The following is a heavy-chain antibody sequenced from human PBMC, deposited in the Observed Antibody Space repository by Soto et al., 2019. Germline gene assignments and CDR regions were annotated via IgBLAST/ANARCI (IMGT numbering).Heavy chain of an antibody. D-gene: IGHD3-10*01. CDR3: ARHAYGSGSYYDYYFDY. V-gene: IGHV4-59*08. CDR1: GGSISSYY. J-gene: IGHJ4*02. CDR2: IYYSGST. Sequence: PSETLSLTCTVSGGSISSYYWSWIRQPPGKGLEWIGYIYYSGSTNYNPSLKSRVTISVDTSKNQFSLKLSSVTAADTAVYYCARHAYGSGSYYDYYFDYWGQGTLVTVSS.